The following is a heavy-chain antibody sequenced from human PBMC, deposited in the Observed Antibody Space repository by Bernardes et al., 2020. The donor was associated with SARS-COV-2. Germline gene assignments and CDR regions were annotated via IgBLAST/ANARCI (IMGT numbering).Heavy chain of an antibody. V-gene: IGHV2-5*02. Sequence: SRSTLWKATQTLTLTCPYSWFSLSPDGVSVGWIRQPPGQALEWLALIYWDDEKRYRPSLKSRLTITKDTSKNQVVLTMTNMDPVDTATYYCAHRLRSRRWYYFDYWGQGTLVSVSS. CDR1: WFSLSPDGVS. J-gene: IGHJ4*02. CDR3: AHRLRSRRWYYFDY. CDR2: IYWDDEK. D-gene: IGHD6-13*01.